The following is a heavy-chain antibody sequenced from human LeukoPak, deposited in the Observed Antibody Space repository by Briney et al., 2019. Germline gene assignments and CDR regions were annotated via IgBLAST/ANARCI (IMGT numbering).Heavy chain of an antibody. J-gene: IGHJ4*02. Sequence: PGGSLRLSCAASGFTFSTYGMHWVRQAPGKGLEWVAAIWHDGNNKYYADSVKGRFSISRDNPKNTLDLQMNSLRAEDTAVYYCARGSGYNYGNFDYWGQGTLVTVSS. CDR3: ARGSGYNYGNFDY. D-gene: IGHD5-18*01. V-gene: IGHV3-33*01. CDR1: GFTFSTYG. CDR2: IWHDGNNK.